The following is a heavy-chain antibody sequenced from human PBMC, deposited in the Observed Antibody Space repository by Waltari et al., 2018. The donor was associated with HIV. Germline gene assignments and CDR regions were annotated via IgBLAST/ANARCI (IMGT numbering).Heavy chain of an antibody. D-gene: IGHD2-15*01. CDR3: ARGRPFGRCSGGSCRRD. J-gene: IGHJ4*02. Sequence: QVQLVQSGAEVKKPGASVKVSCKASGYTFTSYDINWVRQATGQGLEWMGWMNPNSGNTGYAQKFQGRVTMTRNTSISTAYMELSSLRSEDTAVYYCARGRPFGRCSGGSCRRDWGQGTLVTVSS. CDR1: GYTFTSYD. CDR2: MNPNSGNT. V-gene: IGHV1-8*01.